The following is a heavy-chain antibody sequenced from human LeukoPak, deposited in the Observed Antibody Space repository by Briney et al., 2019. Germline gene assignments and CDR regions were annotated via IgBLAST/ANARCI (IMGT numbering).Heavy chain of an antibody. CDR1: GFTFSSYS. D-gene: IGHD2-15*01. Sequence: GGSLRLSCSASGFTFSSYSMNWIRQAPGKGLEWVSYISSSSSTIYYADSVKGRFTVSRDNAKNSLYLQMNSLRAEDTAVYYCARDGVGYCSGGSCYLPYFDYWGQGTLVTVSS. CDR2: ISSSSSTI. J-gene: IGHJ4*02. V-gene: IGHV3-48*01. CDR3: ARDGVGYCSGGSCYLPYFDY.